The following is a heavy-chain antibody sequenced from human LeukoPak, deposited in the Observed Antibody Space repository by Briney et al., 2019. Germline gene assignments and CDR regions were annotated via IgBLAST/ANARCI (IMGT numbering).Heavy chain of an antibody. V-gene: IGHV3-7*03. CDR1: GFALSSHW. J-gene: IGHJ6*02. CDR3: ARNNGMDV. Sequence: GGSLRLSCAASGFALSSHWMTWVRQVPGRGPEWVASVNPDGSETYYLDSVKGRFTISKDNAKNSLYLQMNSLRAEDTALYHCARNNGMDVWGQGTTVIVSS. CDR2: VNPDGSET.